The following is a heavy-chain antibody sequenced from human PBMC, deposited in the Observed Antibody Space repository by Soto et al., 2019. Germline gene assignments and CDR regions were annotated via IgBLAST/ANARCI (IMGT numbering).Heavy chain of an antibody. D-gene: IGHD6-19*01. Sequence: ASVKVSCKASGYTFTSYGISWVRQAPGQGLEWMGWISAYNGNTNYAQKIQGRVTMTTDTSTSTAYMELRSLRSDDTAVYYCSRDLVPEAVAGTSGYYYYGMDVWGQGTTVTVSS. CDR2: ISAYNGNT. CDR3: SRDLVPEAVAGTSGYYYYGMDV. CDR1: GYTFTSYG. V-gene: IGHV1-18*01. J-gene: IGHJ6*02.